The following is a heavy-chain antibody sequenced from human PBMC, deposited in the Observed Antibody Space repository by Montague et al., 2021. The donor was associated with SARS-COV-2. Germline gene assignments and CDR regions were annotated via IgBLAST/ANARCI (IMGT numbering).Heavy chain of an antibody. CDR3: ARDCGDYSYYYGLDV. J-gene: IGHJ6*02. CDR1: GGSIRSGSYY. Sequence: TLSLTCTVSGGSIRSGSYYWSWIRQPAGKGLEWIGRIYSSGSTNYNPSLKSRVTMSVDTSKNQFSLKVSSVTAADTAVYYCARDCGDYSYYYGLDVWGQGTTVTVSS. D-gene: IGHD4-17*01. V-gene: IGHV4-61*02. CDR2: IYSSGST.